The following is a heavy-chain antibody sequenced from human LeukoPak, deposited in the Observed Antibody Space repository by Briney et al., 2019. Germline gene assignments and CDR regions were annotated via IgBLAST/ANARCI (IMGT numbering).Heavy chain of an antibody. CDR1: GGSISSYY. V-gene: IGHV4-59*08. Sequence: PSETLSLTCTVSGGSISSYYWSWIRQPPGKGLEWIGYISYSGSTNYNPSLKSRVTISLDTSKNQFSLKLSSVTAADTAVYYCARRRDGYKRSWYFDLWGRGTLVTVSS. CDR2: ISYSGST. CDR3: ARRRDGYKRSWYFDL. J-gene: IGHJ2*01. D-gene: IGHD5-24*01.